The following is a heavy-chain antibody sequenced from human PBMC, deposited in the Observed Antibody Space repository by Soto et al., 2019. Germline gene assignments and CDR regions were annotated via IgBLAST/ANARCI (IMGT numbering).Heavy chain of an antibody. CDR1: GFTFSSYS. CDR2: ISSSSSYI. J-gene: IGHJ4*02. CDR3: ARDGQGGYYGSGSYYRHSNFDY. D-gene: IGHD3-10*01. V-gene: IGHV3-21*01. Sequence: LRLSCAASGFTFSSYSMNWVRQAPGKGLEWVSSISSSSSYIYYADSVKGRFTISRDNAKNSLYLQMNSLRAEDTAVYYCARDGQGGYYGSGSYYRHSNFDYWGQGTLVTVSS.